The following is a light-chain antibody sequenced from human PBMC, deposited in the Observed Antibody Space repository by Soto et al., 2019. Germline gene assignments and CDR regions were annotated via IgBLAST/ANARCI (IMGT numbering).Light chain of an antibody. J-gene: IGLJ7*01. Sequence: QSALTQTASVSGSPGQSITISCNGTSSDVGGYDYVSWYQHHPGKVPKLIIYEVSKRPSGVSHRFSGSKSGNTASLTISGLQTEDEADDYCSSYTTTSALVFGGGTLLTVL. V-gene: IGLV2-14*01. CDR3: SSYTTTSALV. CDR1: SSDVGGYDY. CDR2: EVS.